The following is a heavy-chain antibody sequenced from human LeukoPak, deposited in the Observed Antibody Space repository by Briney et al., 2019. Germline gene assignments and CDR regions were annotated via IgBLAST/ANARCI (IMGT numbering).Heavy chain of an antibody. CDR1: GFTFGDYA. J-gene: IGHJ6*04. Sequence: GGSLRLSCTASGFTFGDYAMSWVRQAPGKGLEWVGFIRSKAYGGTTEYAASVKGRFTISRDDSKSIAYLQMNSLKTEDTAVYCCTRDQLRYFDWLLVGMDVWGKGTTVTVSS. CDR3: TRDQLRYFDWLLVGMDV. D-gene: IGHD3-9*01. V-gene: IGHV3-49*04. CDR2: IRSKAYGGTT.